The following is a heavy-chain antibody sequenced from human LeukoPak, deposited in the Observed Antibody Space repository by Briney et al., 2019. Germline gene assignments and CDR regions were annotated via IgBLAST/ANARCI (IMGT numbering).Heavy chain of an antibody. J-gene: IGHJ4*02. V-gene: IGHV4-30-4*01. CDR2: IYYSGST. CDR3: ARDRVSDYFDY. D-gene: IGHD3-10*01. CDR1: GGSLSSGDYY. Sequence: SQTLSLTCTVSGGSLSSGDYYWSWIRQPPGTGLEWIGYIYYSGSTYYNPSLKSRVTISVDTSKNQFSLKLSSVTAADTAVYYCARDRVSDYFDYWGQGTLVTVSS.